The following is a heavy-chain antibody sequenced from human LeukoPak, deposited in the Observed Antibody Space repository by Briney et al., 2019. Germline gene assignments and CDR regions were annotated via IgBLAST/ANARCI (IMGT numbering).Heavy chain of an antibody. Sequence: PGGSLRLSCAASGFTFSSYSMNWVRQAPVKGLEWVSYISRSSSNIYYADSVKGRFTISRDNAKNFLYLQMNSLRDEDTAMYYCARDNFDAFDIWGQGTMVTVSS. CDR3: ARDNFDAFDI. J-gene: IGHJ3*02. V-gene: IGHV3-48*02. D-gene: IGHD1-20*01. CDR2: ISRSSSNI. CDR1: GFTFSSYS.